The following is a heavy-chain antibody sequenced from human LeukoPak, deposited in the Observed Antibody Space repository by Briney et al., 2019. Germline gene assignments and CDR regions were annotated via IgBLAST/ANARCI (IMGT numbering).Heavy chain of an antibody. V-gene: IGHV3-7*01. CDR2: IKQDGSEK. J-gene: IGHJ6*03. CDR1: GFTFSSYW. Sequence: GGSLRLSCAASGFTFSSYWMSWVRQAPGKGLEWVANIKQDGSEKYYVDSVKGRFTISRDNAKNSLYLQMNSLRAEDTAVYYCARARSSSWSPMDVWGKGTTVTVSS. D-gene: IGHD6-13*01. CDR3: ARARSSSWSPMDV.